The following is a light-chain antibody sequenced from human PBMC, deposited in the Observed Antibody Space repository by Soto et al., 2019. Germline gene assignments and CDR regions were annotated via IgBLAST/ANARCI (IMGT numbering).Light chain of an antibody. CDR2: GDS. V-gene: IGLV1-40*01. Sequence: LTQPPSMSGAPGQRVTISCTGSRSNIGEGYDVHWYQQLPGTAPKLLIYGDSNRPSGVPDRFSGSKSGTSASLAITGLQAEDEDDYYCQSYDNSLSRCYVFGNGTKVTV. CDR1: RSNIGEGYD. J-gene: IGLJ1*01. CDR3: QSYDNSLSRCYV.